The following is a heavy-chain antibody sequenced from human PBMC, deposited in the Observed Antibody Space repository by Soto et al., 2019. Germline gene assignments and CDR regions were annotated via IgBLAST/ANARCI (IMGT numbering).Heavy chain of an antibody. CDR1: GGFVSSGSYY. V-gene: IGHV4-34*01. D-gene: IGHD1-1*01. J-gene: IGHJ3*02. CDR3: ARVERGTATTVVDAFDI. Sequence: QVQLQQWGAGLLKPSETLSLTCAVYGGFVSSGSYYWSWIRQTPGKGLEWIGEMSHSGGTHFNPSLKSRATISVDTSKNQFSLKMSSVTAAVTALYYCARVERGTATTVVDAFDIWGPGTMVTFSS. CDR2: MSHSGGT.